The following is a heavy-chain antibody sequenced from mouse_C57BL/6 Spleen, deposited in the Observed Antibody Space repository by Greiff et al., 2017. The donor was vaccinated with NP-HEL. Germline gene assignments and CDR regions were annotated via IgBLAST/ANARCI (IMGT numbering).Heavy chain of an antibody. CDR3: ARSRSNYYGSSSLFDY. CDR2: IYPRDGST. V-gene: IGHV1-85*01. CDR1: GYTFTSYD. J-gene: IGHJ2*01. Sequence: QVQLKQSGPELVKPGASVKLSCKASGYTFTSYDINWVKQRPGQGLEWIGWIYPRDGSTKYNEKFKGKATLTVDTSSSTAYMELHSLTSEDSAVYFCARSRSNYYGSSSLFDYWGQGTTLTVSS. D-gene: IGHD1-1*01.